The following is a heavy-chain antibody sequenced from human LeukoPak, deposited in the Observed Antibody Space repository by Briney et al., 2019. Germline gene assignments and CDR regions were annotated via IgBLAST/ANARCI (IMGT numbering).Heavy chain of an antibody. CDR3: ARPSGHDYMDV. CDR1: GGSISSSSYY. J-gene: IGHJ6*03. CDR2: IYYSGST. V-gene: IGHV4-39*07. Sequence: SETLPLTCTVSGGSISSSSYYWGWIRQPPGKGLEWIGSIYYSGSTYYNPSLKSRVTISVDTSKNQFSLKLSSVTAADTAVYYCARPSGHDYMDVWGKGTTVTVSS.